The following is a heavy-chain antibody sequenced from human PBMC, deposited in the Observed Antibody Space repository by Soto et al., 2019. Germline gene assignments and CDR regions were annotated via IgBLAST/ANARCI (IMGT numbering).Heavy chain of an antibody. CDR1: GYAFITYG. Sequence: ASVKVSCKASGYAFITYGLHWVRQAPGQRPEWLGWINAVNGDIKYSQKFQGRVTITRDTSASTASMELDNLRSEDTALYYCVRDRQLIRDYYYYYAMDVWGQGTTVTVSS. J-gene: IGHJ6*02. CDR3: VRDRQLIRDYYYYYAMDV. V-gene: IGHV1-3*01. CDR2: INAVNGDI. D-gene: IGHD6-6*01.